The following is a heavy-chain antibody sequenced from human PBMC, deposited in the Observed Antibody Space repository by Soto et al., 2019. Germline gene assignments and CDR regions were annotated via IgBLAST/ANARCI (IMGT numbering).Heavy chain of an antibody. J-gene: IGHJ6*02. Sequence: EVHLVESGGGLVQPGGSLRLSCAASGFTISSYAMSWVRQAPGKGLEWVSAITGSGGTTYYADSVKGRFTISRDNSKNTLYLQMDSLRAEDTAVYYCAGGRIVVVGSRAYYGMDVWGQGTTVTVSS. CDR2: ITGSGGTT. CDR3: AGGRIVVVGSRAYYGMDV. CDR1: GFTISSYA. V-gene: IGHV3-23*04. D-gene: IGHD3-22*01.